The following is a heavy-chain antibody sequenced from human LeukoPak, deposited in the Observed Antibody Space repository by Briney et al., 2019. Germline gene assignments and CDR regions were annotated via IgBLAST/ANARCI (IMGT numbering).Heavy chain of an antibody. V-gene: IGHV3-23*01. CDR3: AKERRLGELSLSD. J-gene: IGHJ4*02. CDR1: GFTFSGYS. CDR2: ISGSGGST. D-gene: IGHD3-16*02. Sequence: GGSLRLSCAASGFTFSGYSMNWVRQAPGKGLEWVSTISGSGGSTYYADSVKGRFTISRDNSKNTASLQMNSLRVEDTALYYCAKERRLGELSLSDWGQGALVTVSS.